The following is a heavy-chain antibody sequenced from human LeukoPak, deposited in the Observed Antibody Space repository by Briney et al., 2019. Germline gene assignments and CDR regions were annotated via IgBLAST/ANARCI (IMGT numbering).Heavy chain of an antibody. CDR3: ARLPFDY. V-gene: IGHV4-34*01. J-gene: IGHJ4*02. Sequence: SEILSLTCTVYGGSFSGYYWSWIRQPPGKGLEWIGEINHSGSTNYNPSLKSRVTISVDTSKNQFSLKLSSVTAADTAVYCCARLPFDYWGQGTLVTVSS. CDR2: INHSGST. CDR1: GGSFSGYY.